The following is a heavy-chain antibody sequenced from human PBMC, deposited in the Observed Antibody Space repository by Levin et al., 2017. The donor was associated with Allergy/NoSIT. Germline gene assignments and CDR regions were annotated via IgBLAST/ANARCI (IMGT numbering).Heavy chain of an antibody. J-gene: IGHJ2*01. D-gene: IGHD3-9*01. CDR3: ARTPDGYDILTGYSSYWYFDL. V-gene: IGHV4-59*01. CDR2: IYYSGST. CDR1: GGSISSYY. Sequence: SETLSLTCTVSGGSISSYYWSWIRQPPGKGLEWIGYIYYSGSTNYNPSLKSRVTISVDTSKNQFSLKLSSVTAADTAVYYCARTPDGYDILTGYSSYWYFDLWGRGTLVTVSS.